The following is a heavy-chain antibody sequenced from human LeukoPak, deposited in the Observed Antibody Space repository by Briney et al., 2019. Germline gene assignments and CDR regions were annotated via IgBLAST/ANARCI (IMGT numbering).Heavy chain of an antibody. J-gene: IGHJ3*02. V-gene: IGHV3-49*04. Sequence: TGGSLRLSCTASGFTFGDYAMSWVRQAPEKGLEWVGFIRSKAFGGTTEYAASVKGRFTISRDDSKSIAYLQMNSLKTEDTAVYYCTRDWARIAAAGTAAFDIWGQGTMVTVSS. CDR1: GFTFGDYA. CDR3: TRDWARIAAAGTAAFDI. CDR2: IRSKAFGGTT. D-gene: IGHD6-13*01.